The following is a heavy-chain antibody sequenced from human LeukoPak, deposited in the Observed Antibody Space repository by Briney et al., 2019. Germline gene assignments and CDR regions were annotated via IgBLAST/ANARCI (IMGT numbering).Heavy chain of an antibody. Sequence: GASLRLSCAASGFTFSSYAMSWVRQAPGKGLEWVSAISGSGGSTYYADFVKGRFTISRDNSKNTLYLQMNSLRAEDTAVYYCAKVRSGYYMDYWGQGTLVTVSS. V-gene: IGHV3-23*01. CDR3: AKVRSGYYMDY. CDR2: ISGSGGST. CDR1: GFTFSSYA. J-gene: IGHJ4*02. D-gene: IGHD3-22*01.